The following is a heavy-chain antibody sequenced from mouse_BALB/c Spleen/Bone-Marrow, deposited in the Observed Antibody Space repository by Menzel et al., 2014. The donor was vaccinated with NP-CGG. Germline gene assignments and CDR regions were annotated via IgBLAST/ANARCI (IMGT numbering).Heavy chain of an antibody. J-gene: IGHJ3*01. Sequence: QVQLQQFGAELVKPGASVRLSCKASGYSFTSYWIHWVKQRPGQGLEWIGEINPSNGRNNYNEKFKNKATLTVDKSSSTAYMQLSSLTSEDSAVYYCARYDGPAWFAYWGQGTLVTVSA. CDR3: ARYDGPAWFAY. CDR2: INPSNGRN. CDR1: GYSFTSYW. D-gene: IGHD2-3*01. V-gene: IGHV1S81*02.